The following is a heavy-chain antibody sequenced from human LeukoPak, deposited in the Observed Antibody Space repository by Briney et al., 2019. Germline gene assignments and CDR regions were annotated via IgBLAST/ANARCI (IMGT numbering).Heavy chain of an antibody. V-gene: IGHV1-69*13. J-gene: IGHJ4*02. D-gene: IGHD5-18*01. Sequence: SVKVSCKASGGTFSSYAISWVRQAPGQGLEWMGGIIPIFGTANYAQKFQGRVTITADESTSTAYMELSSLRSEDAAMYYCASTDRGYSYGWDYYFDYWGQGTLVTVSS. CDR1: GGTFSSYA. CDR3: ASTDRGYSYGWDYYFDY. CDR2: IIPIFGTA.